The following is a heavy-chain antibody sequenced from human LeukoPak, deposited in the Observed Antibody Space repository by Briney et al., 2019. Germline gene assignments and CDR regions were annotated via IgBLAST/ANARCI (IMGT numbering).Heavy chain of an antibody. D-gene: IGHD3-9*01. CDR2: ISWNGGTI. V-gene: IGHV3-23*01. Sequence: PGGSLRLSCAASGFTFSSYEMNWVRPAPGKGLEWVSHISWNGGTIGYADSVKGRFTISRDNSKNTLYLQMNSLRAEDTAVYYCAKDYFDWLADVLGYWGQGTLVTVSS. CDR3: AKDYFDWLADVLGY. J-gene: IGHJ4*02. CDR1: GFTFSSYE.